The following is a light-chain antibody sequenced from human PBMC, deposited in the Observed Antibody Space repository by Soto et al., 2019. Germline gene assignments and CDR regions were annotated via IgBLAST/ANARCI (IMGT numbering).Light chain of an antibody. CDR3: QTWGTGPWV. CDR2: VNSDGSH. J-gene: IGLJ3*02. CDR1: SGHSSYA. V-gene: IGLV4-69*01. Sequence: QSVLTQSPSASASLGASVKVTCTLSSGHSSYAIAWHQQQPEKGPRYLMKVNSDGSHSKGDGIPDRFSGSSSGAERYLTISSLQSEHEADYYCQTWGTGPWVFGGGTKLAVL.